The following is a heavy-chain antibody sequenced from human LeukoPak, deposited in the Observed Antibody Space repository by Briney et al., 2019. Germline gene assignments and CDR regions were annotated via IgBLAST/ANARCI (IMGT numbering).Heavy chain of an antibody. D-gene: IGHD6-13*01. CDR3: ARVKQQLDHYYYYYGMDV. CDR1: GYTFTSYY. CDR2: INPSGGST. V-gene: IGHV1-46*01. J-gene: IGHJ6*02. Sequence: GASVKVSCKASGYTFTSYYMHWVRQAPGQGLEWMGIINPSGGSTSYAQKFQGRVTKTRDTSTSTVYMELSSLRSEDTAVYYCARVKQQLDHYYYYYGMDVWGQGTTVTVSS.